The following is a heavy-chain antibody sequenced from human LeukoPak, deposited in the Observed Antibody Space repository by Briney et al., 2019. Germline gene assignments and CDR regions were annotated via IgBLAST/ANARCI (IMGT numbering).Heavy chain of an antibody. J-gene: IGHJ4*02. CDR3: ARDLYGDYVFDY. D-gene: IGHD4-17*01. Sequence: GGSLRLSCAASGFTFSSYSMNWGRQAPGKGLEWVSYISRSSRTIYYADSVKGRFTISRDNVKPSLYLQMNSLSAEDTAVYYCARDLYGDYVFDYWGQGTLVTVSS. CDR1: GFTFSSYS. CDR2: ISRSSRTI. V-gene: IGHV3-48*01.